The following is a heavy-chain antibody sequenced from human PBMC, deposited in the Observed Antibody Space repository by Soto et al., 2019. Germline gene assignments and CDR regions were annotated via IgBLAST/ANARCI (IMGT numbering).Heavy chain of an antibody. D-gene: IGHD6-19*01. CDR2: IYYSGST. J-gene: IGHJ4*02. CDR3: ASSHSLRKSTRPGIAVD. V-gene: IGHV4-59*01. CDR1: GGSISSYY. Sequence: QVQLQESGPGLVKPSETLSLTCTVSGGSISSYYWSWIRQPPGKGLEWIGYIYYSGSTNYNPSLKSRVTISVDTSKTHFSLKLSSVTAADTAVYYCASSHSLRKSTRPGIAVDWGQGTLVTVSS.